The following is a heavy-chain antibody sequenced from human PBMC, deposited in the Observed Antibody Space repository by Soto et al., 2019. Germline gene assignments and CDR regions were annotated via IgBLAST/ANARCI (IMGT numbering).Heavy chain of an antibody. CDR2: SIPIFGTA. CDR3: ASPPPGYGGNGLYYCYAMDV. J-gene: IGHJ6*02. Sequence: QVQLVQSGAEVKRPGSSVRVSCKASGGTFSSYAISWVRQAPGQGLEWMGGSIPIFGTANYAQRLQGRVTIPADESTSTAYLELSSLRSEDTDVYYCASPPPGYGGNGLYYCYAMDVWGQGTTVTVSS. D-gene: IGHD4-17*01. CDR1: GGTFSSYA. V-gene: IGHV1-69*01.